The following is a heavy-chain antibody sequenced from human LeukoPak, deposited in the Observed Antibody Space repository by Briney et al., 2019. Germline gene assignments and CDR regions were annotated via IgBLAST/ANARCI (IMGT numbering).Heavy chain of an antibody. J-gene: IGHJ5*02. D-gene: IGHD3-10*01. CDR2: IYATDLT. CDR3: ARGFGSGTSPIDL. CDR1: GRSIRSVY. V-gene: IGHV4-4*07. Sequence: SETLSLTCTVSGRSIRSVYWNWIRQAAGKGLEWIGRIYATDLTNYNPSLKSRVTLSVDMSKNELSLTLKSVTAADTAVYYCARGFGSGTSPIDLWGQGALVTVSS.